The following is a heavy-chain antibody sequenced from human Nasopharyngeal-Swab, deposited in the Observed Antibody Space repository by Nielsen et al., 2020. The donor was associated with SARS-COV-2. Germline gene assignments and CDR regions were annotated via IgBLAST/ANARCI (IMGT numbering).Heavy chain of an antibody. D-gene: IGHD6-13*01. Sequence: GESLKISCTASGFTFGDYAMSWVRQAPGKGLEWVGFIRSKANGGTTEYAASVKGRFTISRDDSKSVAYLQLNSLKTEDTAVYYCTREYDDSWYAEIFDYWGQGTLVTVSS. CDR1: GFTFGDYA. V-gene: IGHV3-49*04. CDR3: TREYDDSWYAEIFDY. J-gene: IGHJ4*02. CDR2: IRSKANGGTT.